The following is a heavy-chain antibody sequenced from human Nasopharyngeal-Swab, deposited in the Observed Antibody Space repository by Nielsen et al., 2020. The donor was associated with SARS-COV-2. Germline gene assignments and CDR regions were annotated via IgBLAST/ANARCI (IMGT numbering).Heavy chain of an antibody. CDR3: VNYGSG. CDR1: GFSFSTYW. CDR2: IDNDGRRT. D-gene: IGHD6-19*01. V-gene: IGHV3-74*01. Sequence: GGSLRLSCAASGFSFSTYWMDWVRQAPGKGPEWVSRIDNDGRRTFYADLVKGRFTISRDNTKNTLYLQMNSLSAEDTALYYCVNYGSGWGQGTLVTVSS. J-gene: IGHJ4*02.